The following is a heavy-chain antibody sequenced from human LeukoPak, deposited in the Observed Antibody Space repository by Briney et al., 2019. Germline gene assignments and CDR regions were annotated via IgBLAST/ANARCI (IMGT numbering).Heavy chain of an antibody. CDR3: AKLGTRDYYDSSGYPFDY. D-gene: IGHD3-22*01. V-gene: IGHV3-30-3*02. Sequence: GRSLRLSCAASGFTFSSYAMHWVRQAPGKGLEWVAVISYDGSNKYYADSVKGRFTISRDNSKNTLYLQMNSLRAEDTAVYYCAKLGTRDYYDSSGYPFDYWGQGTLVTVSS. CDR1: GFTFSSYA. J-gene: IGHJ4*02. CDR2: ISYDGSNK.